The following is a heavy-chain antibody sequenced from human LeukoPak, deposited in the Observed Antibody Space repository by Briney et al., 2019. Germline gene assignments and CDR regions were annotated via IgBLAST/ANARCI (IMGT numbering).Heavy chain of an antibody. V-gene: IGHV5-51*04. J-gene: IGHJ4*02. CDR1: GYTFTGYY. CDR2: IYPGDSDA. D-gene: IGHD1-26*01. CDR3: ARRRDLYSGSYYPFDY. Sequence: KVSCKASGYTFTGYYMHWVRQAPGQGLKWMGIIYPGDSDARYSPSFQGQVTISADKPVSTAYLQWSSLKASDTAMYYCARRRDLYSGSYYPFDYWGQGTLVTVSS.